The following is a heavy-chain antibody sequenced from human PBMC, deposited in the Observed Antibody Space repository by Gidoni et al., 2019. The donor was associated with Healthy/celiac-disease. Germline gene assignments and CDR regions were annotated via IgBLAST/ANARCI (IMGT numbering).Heavy chain of an antibody. CDR3: ARVPGLIVVVPASFMDV. Sequence: EVQLVESGGGLVKPGGSLSLSCAASGFTFSTYSMNWVRQAPGKGLEWVSSISSSSSYIYYADSVKGRFTISRDNAKNSLYLQMNSLRAEDTAVYYCARVPGLIVVVPASFMDVWGQGTTVTVSS. CDR2: ISSSSSYI. J-gene: IGHJ6*02. CDR1: GFTFSTYS. D-gene: IGHD2-2*01. V-gene: IGHV3-21*01.